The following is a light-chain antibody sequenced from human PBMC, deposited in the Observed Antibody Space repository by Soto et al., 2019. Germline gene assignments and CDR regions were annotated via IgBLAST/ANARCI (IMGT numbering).Light chain of an antibody. CDR1: SSNIGAGYD. J-gene: IGLJ2*01. V-gene: IGLV1-40*01. CDR2: GNS. CDR3: QSYDSSLSGSV. Sequence: QSVLTQPPSASGAPGQRVTISCTGSSSNIGAGYDVHWYQHLPGTAPKILIYGNSNRPSGVPERFSGSKSGTSASLAITGLQTEDEPYYYCQSYDSSLSGSVFGRGTKLTVL.